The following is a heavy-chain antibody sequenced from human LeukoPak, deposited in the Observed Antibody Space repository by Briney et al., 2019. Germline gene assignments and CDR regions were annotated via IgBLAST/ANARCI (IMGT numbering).Heavy chain of an antibody. CDR2: IYTSGST. CDR3: AREPRSRSWRLFDY. CDR1: GGSISSYY. J-gene: IGHJ4*02. D-gene: IGHD6-13*01. Sequence: SETLSLTCTVSGGSISSYYWSWIRQPAGKGLEWIGRIYTSGSTNYNPSLKSRVTMSVDTSKNQFSLKLSSVTAADTAVYYCAREPRSRSWRLFDYWGQETLVTVSS. V-gene: IGHV4-4*07.